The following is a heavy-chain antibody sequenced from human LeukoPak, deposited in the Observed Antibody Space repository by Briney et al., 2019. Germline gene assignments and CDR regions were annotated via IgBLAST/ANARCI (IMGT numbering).Heavy chain of an antibody. J-gene: IGHJ4*02. D-gene: IGHD3-22*01. Sequence: SETLSLTCTVSGGSISSSSYYWGWIRQPPGKGLEWIGSIYYSGSTYYNPSLKSRVTISVDTSKNQFSLKLSSVTAADTAVYYCARHVREYYDSSGHYSLDYWGQGTLVTVSS. CDR2: IYYSGST. V-gene: IGHV4-39*01. CDR3: ARHVREYYDSSGHYSLDY. CDR1: GGSISSSSYY.